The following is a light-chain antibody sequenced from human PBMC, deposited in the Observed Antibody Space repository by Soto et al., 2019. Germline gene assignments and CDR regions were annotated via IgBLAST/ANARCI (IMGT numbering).Light chain of an antibody. CDR2: GAS. Sequence: EIVMTQSPATLSMSPGERATLSCRASQSVSSNLAWYQQKPGQPPRLLIYGASARATGIPARFSGSGSGTEFTLTISSLQSEDFAVYYCQQYTNWPPWTFGQGTKVDIK. J-gene: IGKJ1*01. CDR3: QQYTNWPPWT. CDR1: QSVSSN. V-gene: IGKV3-15*01.